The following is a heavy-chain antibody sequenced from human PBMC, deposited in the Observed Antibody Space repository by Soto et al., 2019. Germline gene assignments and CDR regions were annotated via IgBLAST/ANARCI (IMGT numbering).Heavy chain of an antibody. CDR2: INPYNGNT. V-gene: IGHV1-18*01. D-gene: IGHD1-26*01. J-gene: IGHJ5*02. Sequence: QVQLVQSGADVKKPGASVKVSCKASGYTFTTYGISWVRQAPGQGLEWMGWINPYNGNTHHAQKLQCRANITTDTPTSTAYIELRSLRSDDTAVYYGARDPVGGNWFDPWGQGTLVTVSS. CDR1: GYTFTTYG. CDR3: ARDPVGGNWFDP.